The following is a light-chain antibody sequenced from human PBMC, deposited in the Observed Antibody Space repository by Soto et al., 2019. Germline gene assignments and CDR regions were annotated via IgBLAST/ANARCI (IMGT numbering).Light chain of an antibody. CDR3: SSFAGTNSFF. Sequence: QSVLTQPPSASGSPGQSVTISCTGTSNDIGRYNYVSWYQQRPGKAPKLIIYEVNKRPSGVPDRVFASKSDTTASLTVSGLQAEDEADYYCSSFAGTNSFFFGTGTKLTVL. V-gene: IGLV2-8*01. CDR1: SNDIGRYNY. J-gene: IGLJ1*01. CDR2: EVN.